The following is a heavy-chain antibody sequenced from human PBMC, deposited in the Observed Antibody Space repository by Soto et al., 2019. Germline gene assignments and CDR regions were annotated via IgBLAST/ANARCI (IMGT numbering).Heavy chain of an antibody. CDR2: ISYSGST. CDR3: VRGVLL. CDR1: VGSISSDGYY. Sequence: QVQLQESGPGLVQPSQTLSLTCTVSVGSISSDGYYWFWIRQHPGTGLEWIGHISYSGSTYYNTSLETRVTISVDPARNQFSLIVNPVTAADTAVCYCVRGVLLWGQGALVTVSS. V-gene: IGHV4-31*03. J-gene: IGHJ4*01.